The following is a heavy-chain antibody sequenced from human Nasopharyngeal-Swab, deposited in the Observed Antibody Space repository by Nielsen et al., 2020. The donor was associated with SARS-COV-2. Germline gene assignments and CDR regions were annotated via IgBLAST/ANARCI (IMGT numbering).Heavy chain of an antibody. CDR1: GFTFSSYA. J-gene: IGHJ6*04. V-gene: IGHV3-30-3*01. Sequence: GGSLRLSCAASGFTFSSYAMHWVRQAPGKGLEWVAVISYDGSNKYYADSVKGRFTISRDNSKNTLYLQMNSLRAEDTAVYYYARDLGDVWGKGTTVTVSS. CDR3: ARDLGDV. CDR2: ISYDGSNK.